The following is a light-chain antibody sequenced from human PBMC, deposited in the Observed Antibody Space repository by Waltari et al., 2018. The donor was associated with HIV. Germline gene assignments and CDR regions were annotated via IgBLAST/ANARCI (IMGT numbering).Light chain of an antibody. CDR2: EAT. J-gene: IGLJ3*02. CDR3: LLSYSGARPWV. V-gene: IGLV7-46*01. CDR1: TGPVPSGHH. Sequence: QAVVTQEPSLPVSPGGTVTLPCGSSTGPVPSGHHPYWFQQRLCQAPRTLIYEATNKFSWPPARFSGSRLGVKAALTLSGAQPDDEAYYYCLLSYSGARPWVFGGGTKLTVL.